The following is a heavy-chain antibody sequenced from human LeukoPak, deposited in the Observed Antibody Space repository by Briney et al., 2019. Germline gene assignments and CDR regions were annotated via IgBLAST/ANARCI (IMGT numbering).Heavy chain of an antibody. CDR3: ARDWNYDYVWGSYDSPFDP. D-gene: IGHD3-16*01. CDR2: IYHSGST. CDR1: GGSISSSNW. Sequence: SGTLSLTCAVSGGSISSSNWWSWVRQPPGKGLEWIGEIYHSGSTNYNPSLKSRVTISVDKSKNQFSLKLSSVTAADTAVYYCARDWNYDYVWGSYDSPFDPWGQGTLVTVSS. V-gene: IGHV4-4*02. J-gene: IGHJ5*02.